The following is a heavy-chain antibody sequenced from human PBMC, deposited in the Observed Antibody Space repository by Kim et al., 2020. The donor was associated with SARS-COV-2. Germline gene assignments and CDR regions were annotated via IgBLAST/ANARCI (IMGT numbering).Heavy chain of an antibody. J-gene: IGHJ3*02. Sequence: GGSLRLSCRASGFTFGDFTMSWFRRAPGRGLEWVGFIRVNSFGATSEYAASVKGRFTISRDDSKSIAYLQMNSLKIEDTAEYYCTREATLVRGVVIRGSAFDIWGQGPSVTVSP. CDR1: GFTFGDFT. V-gene: IGHV3-49*03. CDR2: IRVNSFGATS. CDR3: TREATLVRGVVIRGSAFDI. D-gene: IGHD3-10*01.